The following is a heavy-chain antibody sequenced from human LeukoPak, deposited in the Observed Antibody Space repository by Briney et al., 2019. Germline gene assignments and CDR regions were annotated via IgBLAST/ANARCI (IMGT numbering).Heavy chain of an antibody. CDR3: AKGRYYYDNSDAFEI. CDR2: ISGSGGST. D-gene: IGHD3-22*01. J-gene: IGHJ3*02. Sequence: PGASLRVSCAASGFAFSSYAMSWVRQAPGKRLEWVSGISGSGGSTYYADSVKGRFTISRDNSKNTLYLQMNSLRAEDTAVYHCAKGRYYYDNSDAFEIWGQGTMVTVSS. CDR1: GFAFSSYA. V-gene: IGHV3-23*01.